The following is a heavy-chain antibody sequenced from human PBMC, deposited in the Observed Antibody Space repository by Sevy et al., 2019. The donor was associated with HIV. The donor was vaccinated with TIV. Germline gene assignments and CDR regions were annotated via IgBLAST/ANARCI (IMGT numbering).Heavy chain of an antibody. J-gene: IGHJ1*01. CDR2: INPNSGGT. Sequence: ASVKVSCEASGYTFTGYYMHWVRQAPGQGLEWMGRINPNSGGTNYAQKFQGRVTMTRDTSISTAYMELSRLRSDDTAVYYCARVGYYDSSGYTYEYFQHWGQGTLVTVSS. CDR1: GYTFTGYY. CDR3: ARVGYYDSSGYTYEYFQH. D-gene: IGHD3-22*01. V-gene: IGHV1-2*06.